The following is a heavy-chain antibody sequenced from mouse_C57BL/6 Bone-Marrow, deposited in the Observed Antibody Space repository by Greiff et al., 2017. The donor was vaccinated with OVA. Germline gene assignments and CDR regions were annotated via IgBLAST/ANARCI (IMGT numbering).Heavy chain of an antibody. Sequence: VMLVESGAELARPGASVKMSCKASGYTFTSYTMHWVKQRPGQGLEWIGYINPSSGYTKYNQKFKDKATLTADKSSSTAYMQLSSLTSEDSAVYYCARLRRGYYFDYWGQGTTLTVSS. CDR2: INPSSGYT. CDR1: GYTFTSYT. CDR3: ARLRRGYYFDY. V-gene: IGHV1-4*01. J-gene: IGHJ2*01. D-gene: IGHD2-12*01.